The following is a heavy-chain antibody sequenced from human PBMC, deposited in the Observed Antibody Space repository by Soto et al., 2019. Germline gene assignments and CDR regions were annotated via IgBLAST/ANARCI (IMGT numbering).Heavy chain of an antibody. CDR3: AREGVYGDANWFDP. V-gene: IGHV4-31*03. CDR2: IYYSGST. D-gene: IGHD4-17*01. J-gene: IGHJ5*02. CDR1: GGSISSGGYY. Sequence: QVQLQESGPGLVKPSQTLSLTCTVSGGSISSGGYYWSWIRQHPGKGLEWIGYIYYSGSTYYNPSLKSRVTISVDTSKNQFSLKLSSVTAADTAVYYCAREGVYGDANWFDPWGQGTLVTVSP.